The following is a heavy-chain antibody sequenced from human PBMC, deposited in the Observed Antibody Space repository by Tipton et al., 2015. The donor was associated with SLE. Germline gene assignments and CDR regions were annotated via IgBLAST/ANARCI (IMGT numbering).Heavy chain of an antibody. CDR3: ARGVHSDCSGGSCYLYY. Sequence: QLVQSGAEVKKPGASVKVSCKASGYTFTSYGLSWVRQAPGRGLEWMGGIIPIFGTANYAQKLQGRVTITTDESTSTAYMELSSLRFEDTAVYYCARGVHSDCSGGSCYLYYWGQGTLVTVSS. CDR2: IIPIFGTA. V-gene: IGHV1-69*05. CDR1: GYTFTSYG. J-gene: IGHJ4*02. D-gene: IGHD2-15*01.